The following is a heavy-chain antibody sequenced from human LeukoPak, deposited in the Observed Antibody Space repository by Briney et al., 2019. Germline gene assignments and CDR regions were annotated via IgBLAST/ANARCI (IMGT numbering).Heavy chain of an antibody. CDR1: GGSISSYY. D-gene: IGHD4-23*01. J-gene: IGHJ3*02. Sequence: SETLSLTCTVSGGSISSYYWSWIRQPAGKGLEWIGRIYTSGSTNYNPSLKSRVTMSVDTSKNHFSLKLSSVTAADTAVYYCARPLGYGGNSDDAFDIWGQGTMVTVSS. CDR3: ARPLGYGGNSDDAFDI. V-gene: IGHV4-4*07. CDR2: IYTSGST.